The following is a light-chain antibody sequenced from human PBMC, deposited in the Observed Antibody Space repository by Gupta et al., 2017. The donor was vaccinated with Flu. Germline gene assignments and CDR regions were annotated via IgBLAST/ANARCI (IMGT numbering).Light chain of an antibody. CDR1: ALPKQY. Sequence: SGDALPKQYAYWYQQKPGQAPVLVIYKDNGRPSGIPERFSGSASGTTVTLTISGVQAEDEADYYCQSADSSDTWVFGGGTKLTVL. CDR2: KDN. V-gene: IGLV3-25*03. CDR3: QSADSSDTWV. J-gene: IGLJ3*02.